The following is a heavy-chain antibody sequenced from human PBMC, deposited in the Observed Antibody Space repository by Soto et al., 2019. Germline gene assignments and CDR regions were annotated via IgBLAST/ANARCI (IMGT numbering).Heavy chain of an antibody. CDR2: IYYTGST. Sequence: SETCPSPALSLVAPSIITTGAGSGSPLGKGLEWIGYIYYTGSTNYNPSLESRVTMSVDTSKNRVSLNLTSLTAADTAIYYCARANWYSEYWGQGTLVTVSS. V-gene: IGHV4-59*11. CDR1: VAPSIITT. J-gene: IGHJ4*02. D-gene: IGHD7-27*01. CDR3: ARANWYSEY.